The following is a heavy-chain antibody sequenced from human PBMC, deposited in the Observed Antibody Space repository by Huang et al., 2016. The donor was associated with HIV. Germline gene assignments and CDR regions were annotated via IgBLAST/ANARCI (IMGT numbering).Heavy chain of an antibody. Sequence: QLLLQESGPGLVKPSEALALTCAVSGGSIRSSDYHWGWIRQPPGKGLGWIGSIYYKGSTHYSPSLKIRVTIAVDTSKNLFFLNLTSMTAADTAVYYCARHREGPVAYYSGWGSHLNYMDVWGRGRTVVVSS. CDR2: IYYKGST. CDR3: ARHREGPVAYYSGWGSHLNYMDV. V-gene: IGHV4-39*01. CDR1: GGSIRSSDYH. D-gene: IGHD3-10*01. J-gene: IGHJ6*03.